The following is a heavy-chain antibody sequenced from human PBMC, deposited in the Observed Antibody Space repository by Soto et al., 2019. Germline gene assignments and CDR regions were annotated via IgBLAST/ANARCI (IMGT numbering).Heavy chain of an antibody. CDR3: ARETRMGLRRYYYGMDV. D-gene: IGHD5-12*01. Sequence: SETLSLTCAVSGASIRSNNRWSWVRQPPGKGLEWIGYIYYSGSTYYNPSLKSRVTISVDTSKNQFSLKLSSVTAADTAVYYCARETRMGLRRYYYGMDVWGQGTTVTVSS. V-gene: IGHV4-4*02. CDR2: IYYSGST. J-gene: IGHJ6*02. CDR1: GASIRSNNR.